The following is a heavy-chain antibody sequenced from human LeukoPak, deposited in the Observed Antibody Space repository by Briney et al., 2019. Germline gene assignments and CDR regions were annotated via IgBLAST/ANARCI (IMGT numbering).Heavy chain of an antibody. V-gene: IGHV4-34*01. D-gene: IGHD2-2*02. J-gene: IGHJ6*03. CDR1: GGSFSGYF. CDR3: AGRYLYYYYYYMDI. Sequence: SETLSLTCAVYGGSFSGYFWNWIRQSPGKGLEWIGEVKHTGSTNYNPSFKSRVIISVDTSKNQFSLKMTSMTAADTAVYYCAGRYLYYYYYYMDIWGKGTTVAVS. CDR2: VKHTGST.